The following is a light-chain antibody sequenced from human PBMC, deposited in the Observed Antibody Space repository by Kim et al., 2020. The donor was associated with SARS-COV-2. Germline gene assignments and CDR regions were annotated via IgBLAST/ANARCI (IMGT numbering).Light chain of an antibody. Sequence: QSVLISCFGSTSDVGGYNYVPRYQQHPGRSPKLIIYDVSQRPSGVPDRFSGSKSGSTASLTISGLQADDEADYHCCSYAGRYTLIFGGGTQLTVL. CDR1: TSDVGGYNY. J-gene: IGLJ2*01. V-gene: IGLV2-11*03. CDR2: DVS. CDR3: CSYAGRYTLI.